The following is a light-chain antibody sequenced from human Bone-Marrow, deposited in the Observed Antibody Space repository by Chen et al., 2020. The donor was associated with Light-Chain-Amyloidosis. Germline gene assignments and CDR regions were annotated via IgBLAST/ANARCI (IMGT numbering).Light chain of an antibody. V-gene: IGLV6-57*01. CDR2: EDD. Sequence: NFMLTKPHSVSESPGKTVIIACNRSSGSIATNYVQWYQQRPGSSPTTVIYEDDQRPSGVPDRFSGSIDRSSNSASLTISGLKTEDEADYYCQSYQGSSQGVFGGGTKLTVL. CDR1: SGSIATNY. J-gene: IGLJ3*02. CDR3: QSYQGSSQGV.